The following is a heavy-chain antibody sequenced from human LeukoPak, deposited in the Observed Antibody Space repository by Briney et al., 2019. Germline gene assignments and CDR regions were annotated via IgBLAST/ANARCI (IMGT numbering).Heavy chain of an antibody. V-gene: IGHV4-59*01. D-gene: IGHD3-16*02. J-gene: IGHJ3*02. CDR3: ARDNVWGSYRPKSGAFDI. CDR1: GGSISSYY. Sequence: SETLSLTCTVSGGSISSYYWSWIRQPPGKGLKWIGYIYYSGSTNYNPSLKGRVTISVDTSKNQFSLKLSSVTAADTAVYYCARDNVWGSYRPKSGAFDIWGQGTMVTVSS. CDR2: IYYSGST.